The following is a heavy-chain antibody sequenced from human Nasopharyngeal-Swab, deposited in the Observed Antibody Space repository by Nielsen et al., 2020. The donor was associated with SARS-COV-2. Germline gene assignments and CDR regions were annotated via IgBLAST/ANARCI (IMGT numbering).Heavy chain of an antibody. Sequence: SEALSLTCAVYGGSFSGYYWSWIRQPPGKGLEWIGEINHSGSTNYNPSLKSRVTISVDTSKNQFSLKLNSVTAADTAVYYCARSSGGYSYGVPYYFDYWGQGTLVTVSS. J-gene: IGHJ4*02. CDR1: GGSFSGYY. CDR3: ARSSGGYSYGVPYYFDY. V-gene: IGHV4-34*01. D-gene: IGHD5-18*01. CDR2: INHSGST.